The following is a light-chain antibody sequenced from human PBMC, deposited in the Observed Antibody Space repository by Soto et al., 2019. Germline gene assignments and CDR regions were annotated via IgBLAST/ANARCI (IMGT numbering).Light chain of an antibody. CDR2: DVI. J-gene: IGLJ2*01. CDR3: SSYTSSSTYVV. CDR1: SSDVGGYNY. Sequence: QSALTQPASVSGSPGQSITISCTGTSSDVGGYNYVSWYQQHPGKAPKLMIYDVINRPSGVSNRFSGSKSGNSASLTISGLQAEVEADYYCSSYTSSSTYVVFGGGTKVTVL. V-gene: IGLV2-14*03.